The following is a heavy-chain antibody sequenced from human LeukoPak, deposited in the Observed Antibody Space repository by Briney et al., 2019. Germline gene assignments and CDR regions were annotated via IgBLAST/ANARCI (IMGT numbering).Heavy chain of an antibody. D-gene: IGHD4-17*01. CDR1: GGSISSYY. J-gene: IGHJ6*02. Sequence: SETLSLTCTASGGSISSYYWSWIRQPPGKGLEWIGYIYYSGSTNYNPSLKSRVTISVDTSKNQFSLKLSSVTAADTAVYYCARDRPTVTTHPGYYYGMDVWGQGTTVTVSS. CDR2: IYYSGST. V-gene: IGHV4-59*01. CDR3: ARDRPTVTTHPGYYYGMDV.